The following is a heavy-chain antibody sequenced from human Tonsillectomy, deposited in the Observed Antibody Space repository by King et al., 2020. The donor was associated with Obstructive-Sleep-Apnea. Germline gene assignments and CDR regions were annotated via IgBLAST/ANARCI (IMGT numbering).Heavy chain of an antibody. V-gene: IGHV1-18*01. CDR3: ARFYCSSTSCYAGDLDY. D-gene: IGHD2-2*01. J-gene: IGHJ4*02. CDR1: GYTFTNYG. Sequence: QLVQSGAEVKKPGASVKVSCKASGYTFTNYGINWVRQAPGQGLEWMGWISAYNNNTNYAQKLQGRVTMTTDTSTSTIYMKLRSLRSDDTAVYYCARFYCSSTSCYAGDLDYWGQGTLVTVSS. CDR2: ISAYNNNT.